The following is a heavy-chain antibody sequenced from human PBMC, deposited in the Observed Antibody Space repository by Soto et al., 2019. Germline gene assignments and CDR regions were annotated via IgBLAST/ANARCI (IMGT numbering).Heavy chain of an antibody. CDR1: GGSISSSSYF. CDR3: ARDPRIYSAPSSFDY. Sequence: SETLSLTCTVSGGSISSSSYFWGWIRQPPGKGLEWIGYIYYSGSTNYNPSLKSRVTISVDTSKNQFSLKLSSVTAADTAVYYCARDPRIYSAPSSFDYWGKGPLATVPS. CDR2: IYYSGST. V-gene: IGHV4-61*01. D-gene: IGHD4-4*01. J-gene: IGHJ4*02.